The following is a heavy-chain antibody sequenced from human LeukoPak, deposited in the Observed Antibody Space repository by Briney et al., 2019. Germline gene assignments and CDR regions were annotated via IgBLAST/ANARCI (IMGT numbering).Heavy chain of an antibody. CDR3: AREVVVVTAPSFDY. CDR2: INPNSGGT. V-gene: IGHV1-2*02. J-gene: IGHJ4*02. CDR1: GYTFTGYY. D-gene: IGHD2-21*02. Sequence: ASVKVSCKASGYTFTGYYMHWVRQAPGQGLEWMGWINPNSGGTNYAQKFQGRVTMTRDTSTSTVYMELSSLRSEDTAVYYCAREVVVVTAPSFDYWGQGTMVTVSS.